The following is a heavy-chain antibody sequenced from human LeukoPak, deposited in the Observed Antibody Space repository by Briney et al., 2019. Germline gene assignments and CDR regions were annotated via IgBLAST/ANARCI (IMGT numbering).Heavy chain of an antibody. CDR1: GGSFSSSTYY. V-gene: IGHV4-39*07. CDR3: ARGRFLDAFDI. D-gene: IGHD3-3*01. J-gene: IGHJ3*02. Sequence: ASETLSLTCSVSGGSFSSSTYYWGWIRQPPGKGLEWIGSIFYSGSPYYNPSLQSRVTISVDTSKSQFSLKLSSVTAADTAVYYCARGRFLDAFDIWGQGTMVTVSS. CDR2: IFYSGSP.